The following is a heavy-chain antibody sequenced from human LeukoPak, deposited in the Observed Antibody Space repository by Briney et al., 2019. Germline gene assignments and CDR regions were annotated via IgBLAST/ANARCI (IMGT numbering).Heavy chain of an antibody. V-gene: IGHV3-11*01. J-gene: IGHJ5*02. D-gene: IGHD3-16*02. CDR1: GFTFSDYY. CDR3: ARAPGVIKFDP. CDR2: ISSSGSTI. Sequence: GRSLRLSRAASGFTFSDYYMSWIRQAPGKGLDWVSYISSSGSTIYYADSVKGRFTISRDNAKNSLYLQVNSLRAEDTAVYYCARAPGVIKFDPWGQGTLVTVSS.